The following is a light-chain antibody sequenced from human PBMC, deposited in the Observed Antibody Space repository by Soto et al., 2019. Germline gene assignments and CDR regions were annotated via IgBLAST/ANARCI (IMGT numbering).Light chain of an antibody. CDR2: EAS. J-gene: IGKJ1*01. Sequence: DVRTTEAPSTTSSSVGDRVTISCRASQSISSWLAWYQQKAGKAPKLLIYEASRLESGVPSRISGSGSGTEFTLTISSVEPDDVATYYCKQATSYPWTLGQGTKVDIK. V-gene: IGKV1-5*03. CDR1: QSISSW. CDR3: KQATSYPWT.